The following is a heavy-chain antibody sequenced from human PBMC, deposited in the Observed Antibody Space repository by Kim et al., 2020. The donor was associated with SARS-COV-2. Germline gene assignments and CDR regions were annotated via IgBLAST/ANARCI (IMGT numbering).Heavy chain of an antibody. J-gene: IGHJ4*02. CDR1: GGSISSYY. CDR3: ARAPVRGPSFGY. CDR2: IYYSGST. D-gene: IGHD3-10*01. Sequence: SETLSLTCTVSGGSISSYYWSWIRQPPGKGLEWIGYIYYSGSTNYNPSLKSRVTISVDTSKNQFSLKLSSVTAADTAVYYCARAPVRGPSFGYWGQGTLVTVSS. V-gene: IGHV4-59*01.